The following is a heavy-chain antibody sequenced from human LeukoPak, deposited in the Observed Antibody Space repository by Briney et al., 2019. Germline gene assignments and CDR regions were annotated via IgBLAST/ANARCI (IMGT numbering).Heavy chain of an antibody. V-gene: IGHV1-46*01. Sequence: ASVKVSCKASGYTFTSYYMHWVRQAPGQGLEWMGIINPSGGSTSYAQKFQGRVTMTRDTSTSTVYMELSSLRSEDTAVYYCARDDREWELFNDAFDIWGQGTMVTVSS. CDR3: ARDDREWELFNDAFDI. CDR1: GYTFTSYY. CDR2: INPSGGST. D-gene: IGHD1-26*01. J-gene: IGHJ3*02.